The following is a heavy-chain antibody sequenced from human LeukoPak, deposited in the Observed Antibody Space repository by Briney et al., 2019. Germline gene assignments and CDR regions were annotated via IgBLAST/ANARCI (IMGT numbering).Heavy chain of an antibody. Sequence: ASVKVSCKASGYTFTSYGISWVRQAPGQGLEWMGWINPYNGNTNYAQKLQGRVTMTTDTSTSTAYVELRSLRSDDTVMYYCARDGDIVVVVAAHYGMDVWGQGTTVTVSS. CDR3: ARDGDIVVVVAAHYGMDV. V-gene: IGHV1-18*01. D-gene: IGHD2-15*01. J-gene: IGHJ6*02. CDR1: GYTFTSYG. CDR2: INPYNGNT.